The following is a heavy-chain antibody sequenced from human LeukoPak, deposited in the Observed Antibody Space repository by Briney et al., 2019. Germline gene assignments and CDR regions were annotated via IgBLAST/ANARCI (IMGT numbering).Heavy chain of an antibody. CDR3: ARARVVVAARGRGSYFGY. D-gene: IGHD2-15*01. Sequence: PGGSLRLSCAASGFTFSSYAMHWVRQAPGKGLEWVAVISYDGSNKYYADSVKGRFTISRDNSKNTLYLQMNSLRAEDTAVYYCARARVVVAARGRGSYFGYWGQGTLVTVSS. CDR2: ISYDGSNK. J-gene: IGHJ4*02. CDR1: GFTFSSYA. V-gene: IGHV3-30-3*01.